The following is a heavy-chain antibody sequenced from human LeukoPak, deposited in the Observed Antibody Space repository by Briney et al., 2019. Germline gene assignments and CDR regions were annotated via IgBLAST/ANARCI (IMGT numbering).Heavy chain of an antibody. Sequence: SETLSLTCAVSGHPINSAYYWVWIRQPPGKGLEWIGSLYHPDSTYYNPSLESRVTMSVDTSRNQFSLKLSLVTAADTAVYYCARQSDSYFYYYLDVWGTGTTVAVSS. J-gene: IGHJ6*03. CDR2: LYHPDST. V-gene: IGHV4-38-2*01. CDR3: ARQSDSYFYYYLDV. CDR1: GHPINSAYY.